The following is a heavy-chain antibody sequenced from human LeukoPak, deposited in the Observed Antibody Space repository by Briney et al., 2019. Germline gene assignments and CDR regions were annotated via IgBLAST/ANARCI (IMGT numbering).Heavy chain of an antibody. CDR2: IKPDGSEK. D-gene: IGHD3-10*01. CDR3: ARERMYSGSGSTYPYYDY. J-gene: IGHJ4*02. CDR1: GFTFSSYW. Sequence: GGSLRLSCAASGFTFSSYWMSWVRQSPGKGLEWVANIKPDGSEKYFMDSVKGRFTTSRDNAKNALYLKMNSLRAEDTAEYFCARERMYSGSGSTYPYYDYWGQGTLVTVSS. V-gene: IGHV3-7*01.